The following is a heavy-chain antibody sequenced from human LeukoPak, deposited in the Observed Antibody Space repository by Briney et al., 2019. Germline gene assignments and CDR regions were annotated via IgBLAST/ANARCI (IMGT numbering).Heavy chain of an antibody. D-gene: IGHD6-25*01. J-gene: IGHJ4*02. CDR3: ARDDGSASGDY. Sequence: PGRSLRLSCAASGFTFSSYGMHWVRQAPGKGLEWVAVIWYDGSRKYYADSVKGRFTISRDNSKNTLWLQMNSLRAKDTAVYYCARDDGSASGDYWGQGTLVTVSS. CDR1: GFTFSSYG. V-gene: IGHV3-33*01. CDR2: IWYDGSRK.